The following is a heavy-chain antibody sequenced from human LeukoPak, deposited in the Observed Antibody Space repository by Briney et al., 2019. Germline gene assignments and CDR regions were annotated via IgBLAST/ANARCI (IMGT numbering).Heavy chain of an antibody. CDR3: ARVLGGPPAGRYFDL. CDR2: IYYSGST. J-gene: IGHJ2*01. V-gene: IGHV4-59*01. Sequence: SETLSLTCTVSGGSISSYYWSWIRQPPGKGLEWIGYIYYSGSTNYNPSLKSRVTISVDTSKNQFSLKLSSVTAADTAVYYCARVLGGPPAGRYFDLWGRGTLVTVSS. D-gene: IGHD3-10*01. CDR1: GGSISSYY.